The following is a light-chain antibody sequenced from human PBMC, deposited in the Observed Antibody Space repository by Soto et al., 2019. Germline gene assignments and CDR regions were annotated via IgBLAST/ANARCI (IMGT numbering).Light chain of an antibody. V-gene: IGKV3-11*01. CDR2: DAS. J-gene: IGKJ5*01. Sequence: ALTQSPATGALAPGERAALSCRTSLSVSVYLDWYQQKPGQAPRLLISDASNRATGIPARFRGSGSGTDFTLTISSLEPEDFAVYYCHQRQYWPPITFGQGTRLEIK. CDR3: HQRQYWPPIT. CDR1: LSVSVY.